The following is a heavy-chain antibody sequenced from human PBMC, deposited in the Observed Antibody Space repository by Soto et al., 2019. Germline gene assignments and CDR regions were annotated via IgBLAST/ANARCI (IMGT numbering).Heavy chain of an antibody. CDR2: ISGSGGST. V-gene: IGHV3-23*01. CDR1: GFTFISYA. Sequence: VQLLESGGGLVQPGGSLRLSCAASGFTFISYAMSWVRQAPGKGLEWVSAISGSGGSTYYADSVKGRFTISRDNSKNTLYLQMNSLRAEDTAVYYCAKALGHIVVVIATRPPFDYWGQGTLVTVSS. D-gene: IGHD2-21*01. J-gene: IGHJ4*02. CDR3: AKALGHIVVVIATRPPFDY.